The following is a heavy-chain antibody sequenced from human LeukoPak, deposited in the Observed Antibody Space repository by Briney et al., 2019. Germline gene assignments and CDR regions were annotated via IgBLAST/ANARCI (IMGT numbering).Heavy chain of an antibody. J-gene: IGHJ4*02. CDR1: GFTFSSYA. CDR3: AKVALFYDSLLQYYFDY. V-gene: IGHV3-23*01. D-gene: IGHD3-22*01. CDR2: ISGSGGST. Sequence: GGSLRLSCAASGFTFSSYAMSWVRQAPGKGLEWVSAISGSGGSTYYADSVKGRFTISRDNSKNTLYLQMNSLRAEDTAVYYCAKVALFYDSLLQYYFDYWGQGTLVTVSS.